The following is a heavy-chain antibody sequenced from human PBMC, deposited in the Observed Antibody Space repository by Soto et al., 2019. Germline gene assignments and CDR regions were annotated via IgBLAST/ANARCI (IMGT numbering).Heavy chain of an antibody. V-gene: IGHV5-10-1*01. CDR1: GGTFSSYA. CDR2: IDPSDSYT. D-gene: IGHD3-9*01. J-gene: IGHJ6*02. CDR3: ATRTITYYDILTGYYRAYYYYGMDV. Sequence: KVSCKASGGTFSSYAISWVRQMPGKGLEWMGRIDPSDSYTNYSPSFQGHVTTSADKSISTAYLQWSSLKASDTAMYYCATRTITYYDILTGYYRAYYYYGMDVWGQGTTVTVSS.